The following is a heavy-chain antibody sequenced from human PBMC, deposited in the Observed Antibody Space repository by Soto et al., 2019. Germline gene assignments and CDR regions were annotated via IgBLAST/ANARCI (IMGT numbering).Heavy chain of an antibody. CDR1: GYTFTSYG. Sequence: ASVKVSCKASGYTFTSYGISWVRQAPGQGLEWMGWISAYNGNTNYAQKLQGRVTMTTDTSTSTAYMELRSLGSDDTAVYYCARDSRIAVAGAYDYWGQGTLVTVSS. CDR3: ARDSRIAVAGAYDY. CDR2: ISAYNGNT. J-gene: IGHJ4*02. D-gene: IGHD6-19*01. V-gene: IGHV1-18*04.